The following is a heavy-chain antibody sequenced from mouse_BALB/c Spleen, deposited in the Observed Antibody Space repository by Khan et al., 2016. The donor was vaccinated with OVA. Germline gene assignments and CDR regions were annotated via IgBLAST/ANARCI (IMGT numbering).Heavy chain of an antibody. J-gene: IGHJ4*01. CDR3: ARKKDYGDAVDY. Sequence: EVQLQESGPGLVKPSQSLSLTCTVTGYSITTNYAWDWIRQFPGNQLEWMGYISYSGSTSYNPSLKSRISITRDTSKNHFFLQLNSVTTEDTATYYSARKKDYGDAVDYWGQGTSVTVSS. V-gene: IGHV3-2*02. D-gene: IGHD1-2*01. CDR1: GYSITTNYA. CDR2: ISYSGST.